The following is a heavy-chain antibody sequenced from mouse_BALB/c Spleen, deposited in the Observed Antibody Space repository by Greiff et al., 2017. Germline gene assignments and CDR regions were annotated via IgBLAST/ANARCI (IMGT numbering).Heavy chain of an antibody. CDR1: GFTFSSFG. CDR2: ISSGSSTI. D-gene: IGHD2-14*01. Sequence: EVKLMESGGGLVQPGGSRKLSCAASGFTFSSFGMHWVRQAPEKGLEWVAYISSGSSTIYYADTVKGRFTISRDNPKNTLFLQMTSLRSEDTAMYYCARDYRYDDAFAYWGQGTLVTVSA. V-gene: IGHV5-17*02. J-gene: IGHJ3*01. CDR3: ARDYRYDDAFAY.